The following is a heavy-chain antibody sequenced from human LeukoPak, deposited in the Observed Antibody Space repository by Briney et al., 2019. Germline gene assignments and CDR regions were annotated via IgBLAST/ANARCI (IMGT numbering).Heavy chain of an antibody. D-gene: IGHD4-17*01. J-gene: IGHJ3*02. CDR1: GGSFSGYY. Sequence: SETLSLTCAVYGGSFSGYYWSWIRQPPGKGLEWIGEINHSGSTNYNPSLKSRVTISVDTSKNQFSLKLSSVTAADTAVYYCARGLRLRLRAFDIWGQGTMVTVSS. V-gene: IGHV4-34*01. CDR3: ARGLRLRLRAFDI. CDR2: INHSGST.